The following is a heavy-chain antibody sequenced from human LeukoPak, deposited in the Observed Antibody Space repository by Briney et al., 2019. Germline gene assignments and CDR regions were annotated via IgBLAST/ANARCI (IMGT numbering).Heavy chain of an antibody. V-gene: IGHV3-21*01. CDR1: GFTFRNYN. CDR2: ISSSSSYI. Sequence: GGSLRLSCAASGFTFRNYNMNWARQAPGKGLEWVSYISSSSSYIYYGDSVKGRFTISRDNAKNSLYLQMNSLRAEDTAVYYCASGSVGVVQSAYLDYWGQGTLVTVSS. CDR3: ASGSVGVVQSAYLDY. J-gene: IGHJ4*02. D-gene: IGHD3-3*01.